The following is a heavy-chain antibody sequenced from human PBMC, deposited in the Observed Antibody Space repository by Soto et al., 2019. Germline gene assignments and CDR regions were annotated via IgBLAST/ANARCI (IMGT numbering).Heavy chain of an antibody. Sequence: GSLRLSCAVSGFTFSTYGMHWVRQTPGKGLEWVALISYDGSNKYYADSVKGRFTISRDNSKNTLYLQMNSLRAEDTALYYCAKDKRDWGQGTLVTVSS. CDR3: AKDKRD. CDR2: ISYDGSNK. D-gene: IGHD6-25*01. J-gene: IGHJ4*02. CDR1: GFTFSTYG. V-gene: IGHV3-30*18.